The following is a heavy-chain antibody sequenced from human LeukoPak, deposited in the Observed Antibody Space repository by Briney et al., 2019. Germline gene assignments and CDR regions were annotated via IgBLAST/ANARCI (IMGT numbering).Heavy chain of an antibody. V-gene: IGHV4-34*01. CDR2: INHSGST. CDR3: ARGFAAIVYDF. D-gene: IGHD3-16*02. CDR1: RGSLIGYH. Sequence: SETLSLTCAVSRGSLIGYHWTWIRQAPGKGLEWIGEINHSGSTNYSPSLRSRVTISIDTSKNQFPLKLSSVSAADTAVYYCARGFAAIVYDFWGQGTLVTVSS. J-gene: IGHJ4*02.